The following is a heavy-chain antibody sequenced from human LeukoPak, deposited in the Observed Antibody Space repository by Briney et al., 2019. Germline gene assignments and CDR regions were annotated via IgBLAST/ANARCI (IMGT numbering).Heavy chain of an antibody. CDR1: GFTFSSYW. J-gene: IGHJ4*02. D-gene: IGHD2-21*02. V-gene: IGHV3-7*03. CDR2: INQDGSEK. CDR3: AKTLWGLTLLSSDH. Sequence: GGSLRLSCAASGFTFSSYWMSWVRQAPGKGLEWVANINQDGSEKYYVDSVKGRFTIYRDNSKNTLYLHMNSLRAEDTAVYYCAKTLWGLTLLSSDHWGQGTLVTVSS.